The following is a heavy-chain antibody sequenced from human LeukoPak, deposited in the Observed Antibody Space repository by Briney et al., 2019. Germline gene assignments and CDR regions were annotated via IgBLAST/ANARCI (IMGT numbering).Heavy chain of an antibody. CDR2: IYDSGSV. V-gene: IGHV4-34*01. CDR1: GGSFSGYY. Sequence: SETLSLTCAVYGGSFSGYYWSWIRQPPGKGLEWIGEIYDSGSVNYNPSLKSRVTISVETSKNQLSLKLSFVTAADTAVYYCARRRYYYDSSGYYYYYYGMDVWGQGTTVTVSS. D-gene: IGHD3-22*01. CDR3: ARRRYYYDSSGYYYYYYGMDV. J-gene: IGHJ6*02.